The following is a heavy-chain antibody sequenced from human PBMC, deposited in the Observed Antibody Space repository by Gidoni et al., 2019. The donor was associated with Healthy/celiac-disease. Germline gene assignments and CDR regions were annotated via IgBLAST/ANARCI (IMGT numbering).Heavy chain of an antibody. Sequence: EVQLVESGGGLVKPGWSLRLSCAASDFTFSSYSMNWVRQAPGKGLEWVSSISSSSSYIYYADSVKGRFTISRDNAKNSLYLQMNSLRAEDTAVYYCARDIGDGDYGDYGLDYWGQGTLVTVSS. CDR1: DFTFSSYS. J-gene: IGHJ4*02. D-gene: IGHD4-17*01. CDR2: ISSSSSYI. CDR3: ARDIGDGDYGDYGLDY. V-gene: IGHV3-21*01.